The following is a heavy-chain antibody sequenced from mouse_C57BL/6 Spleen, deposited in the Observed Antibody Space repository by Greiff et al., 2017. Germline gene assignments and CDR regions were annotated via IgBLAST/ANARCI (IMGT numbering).Heavy chain of an antibody. CDR3: AIWLLRYAMDY. J-gene: IGHJ4*01. V-gene: IGHV1-75*01. Sequence: QVQLQQSGPELVKPGASVKISCKASGYTFTDYYINWVKQRPGQGLEWIGWIFPGSGSTYYNEKFKGKATLTVDKSSRTAYMLLSSLTSEDSAVYFCAIWLLRYAMDYWGQGTSVTVSS. D-gene: IGHD2-3*01. CDR2: IFPGSGST. CDR1: GYTFTDYY.